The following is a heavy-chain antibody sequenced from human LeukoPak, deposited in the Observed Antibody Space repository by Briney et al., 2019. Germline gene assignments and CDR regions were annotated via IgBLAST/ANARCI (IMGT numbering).Heavy chain of an antibody. J-gene: IGHJ3*02. CDR1: GFTFSSYS. Sequence: GGSLRLSCAASGFTFSSYSMNWVRQAPGKGLEWVSSISSSSSYIYYADSVKGRFTISRDNSKNTLYLQMNSLRAEDTAVYYCAKVYDSSGYYFDAFDIWGQGTMVTVSS. V-gene: IGHV3-21*06. CDR3: AKVYDSSGYYFDAFDI. CDR2: ISSSSSYI. D-gene: IGHD3-22*01.